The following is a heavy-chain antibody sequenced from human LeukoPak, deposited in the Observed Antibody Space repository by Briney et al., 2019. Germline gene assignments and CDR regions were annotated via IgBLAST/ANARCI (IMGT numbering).Heavy chain of an antibody. CDR2: ISGSGGST. CDR3: AKGLSTVTTSSALCFDY. J-gene: IGHJ4*02. V-gene: IGHV3-23*01. CDR1: GFTFSSYA. D-gene: IGHD4-17*01. Sequence: PGGSLRLSCAASGFTFSSYAMSWVRQAPGKGLEWVSAISGSGGSTYYADSVKGRFTISRDNSKNTLYPQMNSLRAEDTAVYYCAKGLSTVTTSSALCFDYWGQGTLVTVSS.